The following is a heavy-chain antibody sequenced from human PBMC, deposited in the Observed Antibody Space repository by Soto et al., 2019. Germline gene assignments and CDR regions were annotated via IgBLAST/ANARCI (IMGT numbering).Heavy chain of an antibody. CDR1: GFTFSSYW. J-gene: IGHJ6*03. Sequence: GGSLRLSCASSGFTFSSYWMHLVRQAPGKGLVWVSRINSDGSSTSYADSVKGRFTISKDNAKNTLYLQMNSLRAEDTAVYYCARGPTYYYGSGSYSRPYYYYYMDVWGKGTTVTVSS. CDR3: ARGPTYYYGSGSYSRPYYYYYMDV. CDR2: INSDGSST. V-gene: IGHV3-74*01. D-gene: IGHD3-10*01.